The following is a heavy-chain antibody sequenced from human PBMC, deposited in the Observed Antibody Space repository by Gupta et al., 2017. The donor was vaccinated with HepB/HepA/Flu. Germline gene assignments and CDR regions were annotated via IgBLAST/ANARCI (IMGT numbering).Heavy chain of an antibody. CDR1: GGSFSGYY. Sequence: QVQLQQWGAGLLKPSETLSLTCAVYGGSFSGYYLSWIRQPPGKGLEWIGEINHSGSTNYNPSLKSRVTISVDTSKNQFSLKLSSVTAADTAVYYCARVLRAASENYYYYYGMDVWGQGTTVTVSS. CDR2: INHSGST. CDR3: ARVLRAASENYYYYYGMDV. J-gene: IGHJ6*02. D-gene: IGHD1-14*01. V-gene: IGHV4-34*01.